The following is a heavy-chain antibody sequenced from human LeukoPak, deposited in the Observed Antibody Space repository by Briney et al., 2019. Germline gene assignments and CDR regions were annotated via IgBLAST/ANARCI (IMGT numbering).Heavy chain of an antibody. CDR3: ARFLYGSGVDI. CDR2: INHSGST. D-gene: IGHD3-10*01. V-gene: IGHV4-34*01. CDR1: GGSFSGYY. Sequence: SETLSLTCAVYGGSFSGYYWSWIRQPPGKGLEWIGEINHSGSTNYNPSLKSRITISVDKSKNQFSLKLSSVSAADRAVYYCARFLYGSGVDIWGQGTMVTVSS. J-gene: IGHJ3*02.